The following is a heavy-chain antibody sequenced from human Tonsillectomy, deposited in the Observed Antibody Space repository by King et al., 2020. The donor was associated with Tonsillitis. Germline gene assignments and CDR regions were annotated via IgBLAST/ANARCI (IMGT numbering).Heavy chain of an antibody. CDR3: AKDHLEYSSPSGAFDI. V-gene: IGHV3-23*04. CDR2: ISGGGGST. Sequence: VQLVESGGGLVQPGGSLRLSRAASGFTFSSYAMSWVRQAPGKGLEWVSTISGGGGSTFYADSVKGRFTISRDNSKNTLYLQMNSLRAEDTAVYYCAKDHLEYSSPSGAFDIWGQGTMVTVSS. J-gene: IGHJ3*02. CDR1: GFTFSSYA. D-gene: IGHD6-6*01.